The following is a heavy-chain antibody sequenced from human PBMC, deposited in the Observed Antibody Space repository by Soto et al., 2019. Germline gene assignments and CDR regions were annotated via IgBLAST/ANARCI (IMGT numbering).Heavy chain of an antibody. V-gene: IGHV1-69*01. D-gene: IGHD6-6*01. Sequence: QMQLVQSGAEVKKPGSSVKVSCKASGGTFSSYAISWVRQAPGQGLEWMGGIIPIFGTANYAQKFQGRVTITADESTSTAYMELSSLRSEDTAVYYCATPTTRIAARRTGNWFDPWGQGTLVTVSS. J-gene: IGHJ5*02. CDR1: GGTFSSYA. CDR3: ATPTTRIAARRTGNWFDP. CDR2: IIPIFGTA.